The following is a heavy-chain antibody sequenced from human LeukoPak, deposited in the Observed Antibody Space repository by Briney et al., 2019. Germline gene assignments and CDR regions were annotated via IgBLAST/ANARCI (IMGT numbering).Heavy chain of an antibody. Sequence: ASVKVSCKASGYTFTSYGISWVRQAPGQGLEWMGWISAYNGNTNYAQKLQGRVTMTTDTSTSTAYMELRSLRSDDTAVYYCARVGDYYDSSGYYSRGAFDIWGQGTMVTVSS. V-gene: IGHV1-18*01. CDR1: GYTFTSYG. J-gene: IGHJ3*02. CDR3: ARVGDYYDSSGYYSRGAFDI. D-gene: IGHD3-22*01. CDR2: ISAYNGNT.